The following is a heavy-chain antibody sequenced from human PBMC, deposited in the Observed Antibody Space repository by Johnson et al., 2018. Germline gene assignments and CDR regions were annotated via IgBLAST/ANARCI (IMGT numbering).Heavy chain of an antibody. D-gene: IGHD1-1*01. CDR3: AGTSLYGMDV. J-gene: IGHJ6*02. CDR1: GFAFRGST. V-gene: IGHV3-73*02. CDR2: IRSKTNHSAT. Sequence: VQLQESGGGLVQPGGSLKLSCAASGFAFRGSTIHWVRQASGKGLEWVGRIRSKTNHSATEFAASVRGRFAISRDDSKNTAYLEMNSLKTEGTAVYYCAGTSLYGMDVWDQGTTVTVSS.